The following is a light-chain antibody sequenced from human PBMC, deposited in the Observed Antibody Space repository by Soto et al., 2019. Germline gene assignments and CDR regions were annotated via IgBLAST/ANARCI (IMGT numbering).Light chain of an antibody. CDR3: QQYYSTPPALT. CDR2: WAS. Sequence: DIVMTQSPDSLAVSLGERATINCKSSQSVLYSSNNKNYLAWYQQKPGQPPKLLIYWASTRESGVPDRFSGSGSGTDFTLTISSLQAEDVAVYHCQQYYSTPPALTFGGGTKVEIK. V-gene: IGKV4-1*01. CDR1: QSVLYSSNNKNY. J-gene: IGKJ4*01.